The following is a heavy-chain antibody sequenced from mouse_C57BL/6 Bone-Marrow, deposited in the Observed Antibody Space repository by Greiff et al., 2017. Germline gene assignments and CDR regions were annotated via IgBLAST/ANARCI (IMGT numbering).Heavy chain of an antibody. CDR1: GYTFTSYW. CDR3: ARGSQGGLGLFAY. V-gene: IGHV1-72*01. J-gene: IGHJ3*01. CDR2: IDPNSGGT. Sequence: VQLQQPGAELVKPGASVKLSCKASGYTFTSYWMNWVKQRPGRGLEWIGRIDPNSGGTKYNEKFKSKATLTVDKPSSTAYMQLSSLTSEDSAVYYGARGSQGGLGLFAYWGQGTLVTVSA. D-gene: IGHD1-1*02.